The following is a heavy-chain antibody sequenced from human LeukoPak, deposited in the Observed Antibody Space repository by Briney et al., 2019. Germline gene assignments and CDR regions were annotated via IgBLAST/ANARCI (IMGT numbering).Heavy chain of an antibody. Sequence: GGSLRLSCAAAGFTVSSNYRSWVRQAPGKGLEWFSIIYSGGSTYYADSVKGRFTISRDTAKNTLFLQMNSLRAEDTAVYYCASGDRSGFLLDYWGQGTLVTVSS. V-gene: IGHV3-53*01. CDR1: GFTVSSNY. CDR2: IYSGGST. D-gene: IGHD3-22*01. J-gene: IGHJ4*02. CDR3: ASGDRSGFLLDY.